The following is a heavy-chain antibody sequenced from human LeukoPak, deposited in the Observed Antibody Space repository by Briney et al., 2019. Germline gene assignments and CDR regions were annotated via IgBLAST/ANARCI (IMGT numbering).Heavy chain of an antibody. J-gene: IGHJ6*02. CDR3: ARRTRISSSWSYGMDV. Sequence: KSSETLSLTCTVSGGSISSYYWSWIRQPPGKGLEWIGYIYYSGSTNYNPSLKSRVTISVDTSKTQFSLKLSSVTAADTAVYYCARRTRISSSWSYGMDVWGQGTTVTVSS. D-gene: IGHD6-13*01. CDR2: IYYSGST. CDR1: GGSISSYY. V-gene: IGHV4-59*08.